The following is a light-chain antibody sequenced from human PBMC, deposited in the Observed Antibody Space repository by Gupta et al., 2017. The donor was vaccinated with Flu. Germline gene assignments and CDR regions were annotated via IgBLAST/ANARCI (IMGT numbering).Light chain of an antibody. Sequence: DVVMMQSPDTLSVSLGEMATINCKSSQSLLWDYNHKNFLTWYQQKPGQPPKVLIYWASTRASGVPDRFSGSGSGTDFSLTISSLHSEDVAVYYCQQYYDPPYTFGQGTKVEIK. CDR1: QSLLWDYNHKNF. J-gene: IGKJ2*01. CDR3: QQYYDPPYT. CDR2: WAS. V-gene: IGKV4-1*01.